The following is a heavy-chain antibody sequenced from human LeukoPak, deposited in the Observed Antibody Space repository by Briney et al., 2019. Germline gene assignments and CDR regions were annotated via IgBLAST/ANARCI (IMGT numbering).Heavy chain of an antibody. CDR3: AKVRTVTTPLYYYYMDV. CDR1: GFTFSSYA. J-gene: IGHJ6*03. D-gene: IGHD4-11*01. V-gene: IGHV3-23*01. Sequence: GGSLRLSCAASGFTFSSYAMSWVRQAPGKGLEWVSAISGSGGSTYYADSVKGRFTISRDNSKNTLYLQMNSLRAEDTAVYYCAKVRTVTTPLYYYYMDVWGKGTTVTVSS. CDR2: ISGSGGST.